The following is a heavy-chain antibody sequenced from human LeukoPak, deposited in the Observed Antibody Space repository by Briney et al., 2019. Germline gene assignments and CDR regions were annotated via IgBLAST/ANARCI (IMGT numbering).Heavy chain of an antibody. J-gene: IGHJ4*02. D-gene: IGHD6-6*01. CDR1: GGSFSGYY. CDR3: ARDVGARLSGF. Sequence: ASETLSLTCAVYGGSFSGYYWGWIRQPPGKGLEWIGEIYHSGNANYNPSLKTRVTMSVDKSKNQFSLILSSVTAADTAVYYCARDVGARLSGFWGQGTLVTVSS. CDR2: IYHSGNA. V-gene: IGHV4-34*01.